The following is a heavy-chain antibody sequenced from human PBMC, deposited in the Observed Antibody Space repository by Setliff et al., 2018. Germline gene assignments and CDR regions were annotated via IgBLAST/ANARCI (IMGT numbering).Heavy chain of an antibody. J-gene: IGHJ3*02. Sequence: GASLTISCAASGFTFEKHGMNWVRQVPGKGLEWVSTINWDGKTTAYADSVKGRFTISRDNAKRFLYLHMNSLRDEDTALYHCTRFGDRNDIGIWGQGTMVTVSS. CDR3: TRFGDRNDIGI. CDR2: INWDGKTT. CDR1: GFTFEKHG. D-gene: IGHD4-17*01. V-gene: IGHV3-20*01.